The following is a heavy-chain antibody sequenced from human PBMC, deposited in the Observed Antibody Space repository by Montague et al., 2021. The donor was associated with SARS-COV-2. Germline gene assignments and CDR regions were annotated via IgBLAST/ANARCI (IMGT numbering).Heavy chain of an antibody. CDR2: ISGSSGNR. CDR3: AKNRDLPSWFDS. Sequence: SLSLSFSASGFIFTKYAMTWVCQAPGKGLEWVADISGSSGNRYYADSVKGRFTISRDNSDNTLYLQMNNLRPEDTAIYFCAKNRDLPSWFDSWGQGTLVTVSS. J-gene: IGHJ5*01. V-gene: IGHV3-23*01. D-gene: IGHD5-24*01. CDR1: GFIFTKYA.